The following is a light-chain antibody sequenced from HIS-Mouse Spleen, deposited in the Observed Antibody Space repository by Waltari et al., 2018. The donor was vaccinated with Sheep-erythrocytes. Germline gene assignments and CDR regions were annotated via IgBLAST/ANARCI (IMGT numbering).Light chain of an antibody. CDR1: SSDIGGDNY. CDR2: DVS. V-gene: IGLV2-11*01. J-gene: IGLJ1*01. Sequence: QSALTHPRSVSASPGQSVTISCTGTSSDIGGDNYVSWYQQHPGKAPKLMIYDVSKRPSGVPDRFSGSKSGNTASLTISGLQAEDEADYYCCSYAGSYNHVFATGTKVTVL. CDR3: CSYAGSYNHV.